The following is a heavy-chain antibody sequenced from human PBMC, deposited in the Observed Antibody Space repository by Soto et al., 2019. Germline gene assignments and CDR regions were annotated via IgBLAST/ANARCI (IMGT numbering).Heavy chain of an antibody. CDR3: ARDREDAFDI. V-gene: IGHV3-33*01. Sequence: GGSLRLSCAASGSTFSTYGMHWVRQAPGKGLEWVAVIWYDGSNKYYADSVKGRFTISRDNSKNTLSLQMNSLRAEDTAVYYCARDREDAFDIWGQGTMVTVSS. CDR2: IWYDGSNK. J-gene: IGHJ3*02. CDR1: GSTFSTYG.